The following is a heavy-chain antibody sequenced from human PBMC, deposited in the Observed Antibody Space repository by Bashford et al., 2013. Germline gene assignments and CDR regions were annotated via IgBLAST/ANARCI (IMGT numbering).Heavy chain of an antibody. D-gene: IGHD3-16*02. Sequence: ETLSLTCTVSGGSISSYYWSWIRQPPGRDWKWIGYIYYSGSTNYNPSLKSRVTISVDTSKNQFSLKLSSVTAADTAVYYCARETILGLGELSCLGLCYGMDVWGQGTTVTVSS. J-gene: IGHJ6*02. V-gene: IGHV4-59*12. CDR3: ARETILGLGELSCLGLCYGMDV. CDR1: GGSISSYY. CDR2: IYYSGST.